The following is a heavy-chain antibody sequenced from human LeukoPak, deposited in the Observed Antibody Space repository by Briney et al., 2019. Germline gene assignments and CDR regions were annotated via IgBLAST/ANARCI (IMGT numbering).Heavy chain of an antibody. J-gene: IGHJ4*02. V-gene: IGHV1-2*02. CDR1: GYTFTSYG. Sequence: GASVKVSCKASGYTFTSYGISWVRQAPGQGLEWMGWINPNSGGTNYAPKFQGRVTMTRDTSISTAYMELSRLRSDDTAVYYCAREARQLAFVDYWGQGTLVTVSS. CDR2: INPNSGGT. D-gene: IGHD6-13*01. CDR3: AREARQLAFVDY.